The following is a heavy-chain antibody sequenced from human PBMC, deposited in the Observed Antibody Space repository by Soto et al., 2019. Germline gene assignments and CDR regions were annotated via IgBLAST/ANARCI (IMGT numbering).Heavy chain of an antibody. CDR1: GDSVSNKSAA. V-gene: IGHV6-1*01. Sequence: PSQTLSLTCAISGDSVSNKSAAWSWIRQSPSRGLEWLGRTYYRSKWYNDYAVSVKSRIGINPDTSKDQFSLQLNSVTPEDTAVYYCARDRDGINNADYWGQGTLVTVSS. CDR3: ARDRDGINNADY. D-gene: IGHD2-8*01. CDR2: TYYRSKWYN. J-gene: IGHJ4*02.